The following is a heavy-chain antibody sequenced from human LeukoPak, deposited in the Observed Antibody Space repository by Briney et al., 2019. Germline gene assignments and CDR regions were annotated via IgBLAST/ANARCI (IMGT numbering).Heavy chain of an antibody. Sequence: ASVKVSCKASGYTDTCYYMRWVRQAPGQGLEWMGWINPNSGGTNYALKFQGRVTMTRDTSISTAYMELSRLRSDDTAVYYCEKFFLMAVYRSGWYSQYNLINAWSQGTLVTVSS. D-gene: IGHD6-19*01. V-gene: IGHV1-2*02. CDR2: INPNSGGT. CDR1: GYTDTCYY. CDR3: EKFFLMAVYRSGWYSQYNLINA. J-gene: IGHJ5*02.